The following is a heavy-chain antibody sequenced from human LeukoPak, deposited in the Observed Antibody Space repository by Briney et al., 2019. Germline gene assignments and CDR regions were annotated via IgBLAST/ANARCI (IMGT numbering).Heavy chain of an antibody. D-gene: IGHD6-6*01. CDR3: ARIARPYKMDY. Sequence: PSETLSLTCAVSGVSVSSGSYYCSRIRHPPGKGLEWIGYMYYSGITHYNPSLKSRVTTSFDTSMNQFSPKLSSVTAADTAVYYCARIARPYKMDYWGQGTLVTVSS. CDR1: GVSVSSGSYY. J-gene: IGHJ4*02. V-gene: IGHV4-61*01. CDR2: MYYSGIT.